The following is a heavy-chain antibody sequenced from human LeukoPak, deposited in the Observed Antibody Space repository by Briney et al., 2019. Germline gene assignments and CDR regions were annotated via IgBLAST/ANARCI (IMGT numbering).Heavy chain of an antibody. CDR2: ISSSSSYI. D-gene: IGHD4/OR15-4a*01. CDR3: ARDYGGNLADAFDI. CDR1: GFTFDDYG. Sequence: SGGSLRLSCAASGFTFDDYGMSWVRHAPGKGLEWVSSISSSSSYIYYADSVKGRFTISRDNAKNSLYLQMNSLRAEDTAVYYCARDYGGNLADAFDIWGQGTMVTVSS. J-gene: IGHJ3*02. V-gene: IGHV3-21*01.